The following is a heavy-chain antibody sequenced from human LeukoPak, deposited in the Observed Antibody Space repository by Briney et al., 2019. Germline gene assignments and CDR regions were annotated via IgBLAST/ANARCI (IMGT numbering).Heavy chain of an antibody. V-gene: IGHV3-64*01. CDR2: LNDNGANT. D-gene: IGHD1-1*01. J-gene: IGHJ3*02. Sequence: GGSLRLSCAASGFTVSDYSMHWVRQAQGHGLEYVSALNDNGANTFYANSVKGRFTISRDNSKNTMYLQMGSLTAEDMALYYCARVGRRTYDMWGQGTMVTVSS. CDR1: GFTVSDYS. CDR3: ARVGRRTYDM.